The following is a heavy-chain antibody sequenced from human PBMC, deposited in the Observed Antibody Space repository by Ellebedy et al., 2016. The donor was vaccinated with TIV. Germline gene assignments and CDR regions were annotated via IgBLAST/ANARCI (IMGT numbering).Heavy chain of an antibody. J-gene: IGHJ4*02. Sequence: GESLKISCAASGFTFSSYDIHWVRQATGKGLEWVSAIGTAGDTYYPGSVKGRFTISRDISKNTLYLQMNSLRAEDTAVYYCARDRTSRDGHSLDYWGQGTLVTVSS. D-gene: IGHD5-24*01. CDR2: IGTAGDT. CDR3: ARDRTSRDGHSLDY. CDR1: GFTFSSYD. V-gene: IGHV3-13*01.